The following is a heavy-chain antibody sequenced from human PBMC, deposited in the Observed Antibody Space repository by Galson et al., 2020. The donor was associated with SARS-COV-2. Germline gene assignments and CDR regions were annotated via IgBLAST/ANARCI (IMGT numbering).Heavy chain of an antibody. CDR1: GGSISSGSYY. CDR3: ARIPSSNYYDSSGYFDY. J-gene: IGHJ4*02. D-gene: IGHD3-22*01. CDR2: IYTSGST. Sequence: SQTLSLTCTVSGGSISSGSYYWSWIRQPAGKGLEWIGRIYTSGSTNYNPSLKSRVTISVDTSKNQFSLKLSSVTAADTAVYYCARIPSSNYYDSSGYFDYWGQGTLVTVSS. V-gene: IGHV4-61*02.